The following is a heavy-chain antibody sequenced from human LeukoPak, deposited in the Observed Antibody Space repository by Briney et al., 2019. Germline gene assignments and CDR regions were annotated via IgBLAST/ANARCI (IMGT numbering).Heavy chain of an antibody. Sequence: GGSLRLSCAASGFNFSSYEMNWVRQAPGKGLEWGSYISSSGSTIYYAESVKGRFTISRDNAKNSLYLQMNSLRAEDTAVYYCARESYYYDSSGFAIWGQGTLVTVSS. J-gene: IGHJ4*02. V-gene: IGHV3-48*03. CDR1: GFNFSSYE. D-gene: IGHD3-22*01. CDR3: ARESYYYDSSGFAI. CDR2: ISSSGSTI.